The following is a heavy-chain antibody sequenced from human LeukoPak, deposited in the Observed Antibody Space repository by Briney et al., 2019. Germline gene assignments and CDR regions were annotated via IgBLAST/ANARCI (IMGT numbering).Heavy chain of an antibody. CDR3: ARAEGFLEWLVYYYMDV. J-gene: IGHJ6*03. Sequence: GGSLRLSCAASGFTFSSYSMNWVRQAPGKGLEWVSYISSSSSTIYYADSVKGRFTISRDNAKNSLYLQMNSLRAEDTAVYYCARAEGFLEWLVYYYMDVWGKGTTVTVSS. CDR2: ISSSSSTI. D-gene: IGHD3-3*01. CDR1: GFTFSSYS. V-gene: IGHV3-48*01.